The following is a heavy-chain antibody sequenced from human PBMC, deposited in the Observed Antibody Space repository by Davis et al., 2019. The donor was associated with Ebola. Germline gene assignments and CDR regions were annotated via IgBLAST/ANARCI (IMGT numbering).Heavy chain of an antibody. CDR2: IKSKTDGGTT. V-gene: IGHV3-15*01. CDR1: GFSFSDYY. CDR3: TTELPYQLVRMGGKKDDY. D-gene: IGHD6-13*01. J-gene: IGHJ4*02. Sequence: PGGSLRLSCAASGFSFSDYYMSWVRQAPGKGLEWVGRIKSKTDGGTTDYAAPVKGRFTISRDDSKNTLYLQMNSLKTEDTAVYYCTTELPYQLVRMGGKKDDYWGQGTLVTVSS.